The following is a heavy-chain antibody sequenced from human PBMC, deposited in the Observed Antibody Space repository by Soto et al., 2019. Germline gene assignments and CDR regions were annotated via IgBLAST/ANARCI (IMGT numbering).Heavy chain of an antibody. Sequence: QVQLVQSGAEVKKPGASVKVSCKASGYTFSGYYMHWVRQTPGQGLEWMGWINTLSGDTSFPQKFQGRLAMTRDTSIDTAFMEVSRLTSDDTAIYYCARSLLKVILPLGYWGQGTLVSVSS. V-gene: IGHV1-2*02. CDR1: GYTFSGYY. J-gene: IGHJ4*02. CDR2: INTLSGDT. CDR3: ARSLLKVILPLGY. D-gene: IGHD3-3*02.